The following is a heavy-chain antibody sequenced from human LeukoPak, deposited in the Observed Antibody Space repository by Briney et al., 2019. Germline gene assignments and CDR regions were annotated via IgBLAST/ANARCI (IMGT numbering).Heavy chain of an antibody. Sequence: ASVKVSCKASGYTFTCYYMHWVRQAPGQGLEWMGWINPNSGGTNYAQKFQGRVTMTRDTSISTAYMELSRLRSDDTAVYYCARDMMWYGDYGYYFDYWGQGTLVTVSS. D-gene: IGHD4-17*01. V-gene: IGHV1-2*02. CDR2: INPNSGGT. J-gene: IGHJ4*02. CDR3: ARDMMWYGDYGYYFDY. CDR1: GYTFTCYY.